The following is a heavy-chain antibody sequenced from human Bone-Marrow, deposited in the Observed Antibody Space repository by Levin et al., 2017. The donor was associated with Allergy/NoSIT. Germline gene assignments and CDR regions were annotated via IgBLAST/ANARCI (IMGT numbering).Heavy chain of an antibody. CDR3: ARVVTDCGSHPCYKGWLDP. J-gene: IGHJ5*02. CDR1: EYTFTAYY. Sequence: ASVKVSCKGHEYTFTAYYMHWVRQAPGQGLEWMGWINPTSGDTTYARDFQGRVTLTRDPSINTAYMELTRLTSDDTAVYFCARVVTDCGSHPCYKGWLDPWGQGILVTVSS. D-gene: IGHD5-24*01. V-gene: IGHV1-2*02. CDR2: INPTSGDT.